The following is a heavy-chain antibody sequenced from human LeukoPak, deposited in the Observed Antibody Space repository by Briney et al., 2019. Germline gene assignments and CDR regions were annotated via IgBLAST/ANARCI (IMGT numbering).Heavy chain of an antibody. J-gene: IGHJ3*02. Sequence: SQTLSLTCTVSGGSISSYYWSWIRQYPGKGLEWIGHISYGGTTYYNPSLKSRVTISVDKSKNQFSLKLSSVTAADTAVYYCARDRGYSSDDAFDIWGQGTMVTVSS. CDR1: GGSISSYY. CDR2: ISYGGTT. CDR3: ARDRGYSSDDAFDI. V-gene: IGHV4-59*12. D-gene: IGHD5-18*01.